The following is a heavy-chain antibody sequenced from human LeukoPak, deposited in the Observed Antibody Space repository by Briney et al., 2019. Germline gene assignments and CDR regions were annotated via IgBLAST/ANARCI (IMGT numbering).Heavy chain of an antibody. CDR1: GGSISSYY. CDR2: IYYSGST. J-gene: IGHJ5*02. CDR3: ARGLRFLNWFDP. Sequence: SETLSLTCTVSGGSISSYYWSWIRQPPAQGLGWIGYIYYSGSTNYNPYLKSRVPISVDTSKSQFSLKLSSVTAADTAVYYCARGLRFLNWFDPWGQGTLVTVSS. D-gene: IGHD3-3*01. V-gene: IGHV4-59*01.